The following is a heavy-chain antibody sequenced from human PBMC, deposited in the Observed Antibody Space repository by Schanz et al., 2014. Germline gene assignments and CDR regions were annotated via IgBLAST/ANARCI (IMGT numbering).Heavy chain of an antibody. D-gene: IGHD6-19*01. V-gene: IGHV3-23*01. CDR1: GFTFSSYA. CDR2: ISASGGST. Sequence: EGQLLESGGGLIQPGGSLRLSCAASGFTFSSYAMSWVRQAPGKGLEWVSTISASGGSTYYADSVKGRFTISRDNSKNILYLQMNSLRAEDTAVYYCAIIGVMVAVAGTRADYWGQGTRVTVSS. J-gene: IGHJ4*02. CDR3: AIIGVMVAVAGTRADY.